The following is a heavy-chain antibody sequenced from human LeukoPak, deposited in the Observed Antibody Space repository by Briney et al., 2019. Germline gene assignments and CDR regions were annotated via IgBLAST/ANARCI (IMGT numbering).Heavy chain of an antibody. CDR3: ATANRWQPMPVDY. Sequence: ASVKVSCKVSGHTLTELSMHWVRQAPGKGLEWMGGFDPEDGETIYAQKFQGRVTMTEDTSTDTAYMELSSLRSEDTAVYYCATANRWQPMPVDYWGQGTLVTVSS. J-gene: IGHJ4*02. CDR2: FDPEDGET. V-gene: IGHV1-24*01. CDR1: GHTLTELS. D-gene: IGHD4-23*01.